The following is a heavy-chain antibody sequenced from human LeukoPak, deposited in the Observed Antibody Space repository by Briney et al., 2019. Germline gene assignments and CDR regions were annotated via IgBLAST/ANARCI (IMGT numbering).Heavy chain of an antibody. CDR2: INWNGGST. J-gene: IGHJ6*03. V-gene: IGHV3-20*04. CDR1: GFTFDDYG. CDR3: ARARMGQLINRYHFYMGV. D-gene: IGHD2-2*02. Sequence: PGGSLRLSCAASGFTFDDYGMSWVRQAPGKGLEWVSSINWNGGSTGYADSAKGRFTISRDNAKNSLYLQMNSLRAEDTALYYCARARMGQLINRYHFYMGVWGKGTTVTVSS.